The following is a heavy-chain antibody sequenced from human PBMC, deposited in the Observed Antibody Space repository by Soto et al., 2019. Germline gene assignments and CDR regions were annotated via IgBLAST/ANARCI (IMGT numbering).Heavy chain of an antibody. CDR1: GFTFRNYG. D-gene: IGHD6-19*01. CDR3: AKLLYRSGTDVVDI. Sequence: GGSLRLSCAASGFTFRNYGMHWVRQAPGKGLEWVAVISDDGNNRYNAASVKGRFTISRDNSKNALYLQMNILGAEDTAVYYCAKLLYRSGTDVVDIWGQGTMVTVSS. V-gene: IGHV3-30*18. J-gene: IGHJ3*02. CDR2: ISDDGNNR.